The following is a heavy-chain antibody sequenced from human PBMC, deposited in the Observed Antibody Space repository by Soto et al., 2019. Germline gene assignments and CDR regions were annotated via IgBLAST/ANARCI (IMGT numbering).Heavy chain of an antibody. D-gene: IGHD1-26*01. V-gene: IGHV4-4*02. CDR2: IFHSGST. CDR3: ARVYSGSYSDY. CDR1: GVSISSGGYY. J-gene: IGHJ4*02. Sequence: PSETLSLTCPFSGVSISSGGYYWSWVRQPPGKGLEWIGEIFHSGSTNYNPSLKTRVTISVDKSKNQFSLKLSSVTAADTAVYYCARVYSGSYSDYWGQGTLVTVSS.